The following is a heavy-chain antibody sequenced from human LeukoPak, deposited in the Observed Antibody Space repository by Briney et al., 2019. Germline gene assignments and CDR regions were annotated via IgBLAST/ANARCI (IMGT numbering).Heavy chain of an antibody. CDR2: ICWNSGSI. V-gene: IGHV3-9*03. CDR3: AKERSPYYYDTRSGFDY. J-gene: IGHJ4*02. Sequence: GGSLRLSCAASGFTFDDYAMHWVRQAPGKGLEWVSGICWNSGSIGYADSVKGRFTISRDNAKNSLYLQMDSLRAEDMALYYCAKERSPYYYDTRSGFDYWGQGTLVTVSS. D-gene: IGHD3-22*01. CDR1: GFTFDDYA.